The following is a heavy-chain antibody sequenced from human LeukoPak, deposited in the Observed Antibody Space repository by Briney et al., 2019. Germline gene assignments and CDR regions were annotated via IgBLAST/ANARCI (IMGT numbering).Heavy chain of an antibody. D-gene: IGHD6-13*01. V-gene: IGHV4-61*05. Sequence: SETLSLTCTVSGGSISSNDYCCGWIRQPPGKGLEWIGYIYYSGSTNYDPSLKSRVTISVDTSKNQFSLKLSSVTAADTAVYYCARLDRYSRTLDYWGQGTLVTVSS. J-gene: IGHJ4*02. CDR2: IYYSGST. CDR1: GGSISSNDYC. CDR3: ARLDRYSRTLDY.